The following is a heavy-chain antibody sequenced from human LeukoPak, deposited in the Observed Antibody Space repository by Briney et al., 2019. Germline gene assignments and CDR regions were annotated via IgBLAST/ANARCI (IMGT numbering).Heavy chain of an antibody. Sequence: SETLSLTCAVYGGSFSGYYWSWIRQPPGKGLEWIGEINHSGSTNYSPSLKSRVIISVDTSKNQFSLRVNSVTAADTAVYYCARGLAVVVVTAYDYWGQGTLVTVSS. CDR2: INHSGST. CDR1: GGSFSGYY. CDR3: ARGLAVVVVTAYDY. D-gene: IGHD2-15*01. J-gene: IGHJ4*02. V-gene: IGHV4-34*01.